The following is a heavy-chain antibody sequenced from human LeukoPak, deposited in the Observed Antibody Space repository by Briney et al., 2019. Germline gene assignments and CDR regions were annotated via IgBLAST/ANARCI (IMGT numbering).Heavy chain of an antibody. CDR2: IWYDGSNK. V-gene: IGHV3-33*01. CDR1: GFTFSSYG. CDR3: ARDSAAGAYYYHYYYMDV. J-gene: IGHJ6*03. D-gene: IGHD6-13*01. Sequence: GGSLRLSCAASGFTFSSYGMHWVRQAPGKGLEWVAVIWYDGSNKYYADSVKGRFTISRDNSKNTLYLQMNSLRAEDTAVYYCARDSAAGAYYYHYYYMDVWGKGTTVTVSS.